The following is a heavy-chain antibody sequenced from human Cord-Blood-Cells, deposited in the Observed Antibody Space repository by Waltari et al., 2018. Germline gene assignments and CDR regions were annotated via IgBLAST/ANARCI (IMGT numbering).Heavy chain of an antibody. CDR2: ISAYNGNT. CDR3: ASDLGKYRGYESPRYYYYYCMDV. CDR1: GYTFTHSG. Sequence: KATGYTFTHSGVSWVRHAPGQGLEWMGWISAYNGNTSYAHNLQGRVNMTADTSTSTADMELRSLRSDDMAVFCCASDLGKYRGYESPRYYYYYCMDVWGQGAAVTVSS. D-gene: IGHD5-12*01. J-gene: IGHJ6*02. V-gene: IGHV1-18*03.